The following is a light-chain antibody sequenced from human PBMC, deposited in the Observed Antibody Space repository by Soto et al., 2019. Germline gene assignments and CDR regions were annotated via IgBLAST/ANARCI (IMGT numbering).Light chain of an antibody. CDR2: EVS. V-gene: IGLV2-14*01. CDR3: SSYTNSSTLVL. J-gene: IGLJ2*01. CDR1: SSDVGGYNF. Sequence: QSALTQPASVSGSPGQSITISCTGTSSDVGGYNFVSWYQHHPGKAPKLIIYEVSNRPSGVSNRFSASKSGNTASLTIFGLHAEDEADYYCSSYTNSSTLVLFGGGTKLTVL.